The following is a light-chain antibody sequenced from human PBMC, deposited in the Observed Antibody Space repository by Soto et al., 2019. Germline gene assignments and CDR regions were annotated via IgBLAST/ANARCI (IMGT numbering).Light chain of an antibody. V-gene: IGKV1-17*01. CDR3: LNNKSNLGP. J-gene: IGKJ1*01. CDR2: AAS. CDR1: QGIGND. Sequence: DLQMTQSPSSLSASVGDRVTITCRASQGIGNDLGWYQQKPGKAPKRLIYAASSLQSGVPSRFSGSGSGKDSILPTGPLRPKDFPTNTFLNNKSNLGPFGQGTRWKSN.